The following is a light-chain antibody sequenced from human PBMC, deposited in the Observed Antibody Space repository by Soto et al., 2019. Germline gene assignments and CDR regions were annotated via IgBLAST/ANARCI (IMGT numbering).Light chain of an antibody. V-gene: IGKV3-20*01. J-gene: IGKJ1*01. CDR1: QSVSSNY. CDR3: QHQGT. CDR2: GAS. Sequence: IVLTPSPDPLSLSPGERATLSCRARQSVSSNYLAWYQQKPGQAPRLVIYGASSRATGIPDRFSGSGSVTDFTLTISSLEPEDCAVYYCQHQGTFGQGTKV.